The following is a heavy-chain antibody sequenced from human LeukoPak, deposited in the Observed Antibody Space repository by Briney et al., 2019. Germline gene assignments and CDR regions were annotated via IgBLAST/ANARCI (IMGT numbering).Heavy chain of an antibody. Sequence: PSQTLSLTCTVSGGSISSGGYYWSWIRQPPGKGLEWIGEINHSGSTNYNPSLKSRVTISVDTSKNQFSLKLSSVTAADTAVYYCTLNREAIAADYWGQGTLVTVSS. V-gene: IGHV4-30-2*01. CDR2: INHSGST. D-gene: IGHD6-13*01. CDR3: TLNREAIAADY. CDR1: GGSISSGGYY. J-gene: IGHJ4*02.